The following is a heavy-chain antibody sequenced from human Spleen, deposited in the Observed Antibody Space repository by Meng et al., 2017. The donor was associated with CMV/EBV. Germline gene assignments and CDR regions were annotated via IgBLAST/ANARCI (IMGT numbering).Heavy chain of an antibody. Sequence: ASVKVSYKASGYTFTSYGISWVRQAPGQGLEWMGWISAYNGNTNYAQKLQGRVTMTTDTSTSTAYMELRSLRSDDTAVYYCARGPSSRGGHYDFWSGYPEFDYWGQGTLVTVSS. CDR1: GYTFTSYG. V-gene: IGHV1-18*01. CDR2: ISAYNGNT. D-gene: IGHD3-3*01. J-gene: IGHJ4*02. CDR3: ARGPSSRGGHYDFWSGYPEFDY.